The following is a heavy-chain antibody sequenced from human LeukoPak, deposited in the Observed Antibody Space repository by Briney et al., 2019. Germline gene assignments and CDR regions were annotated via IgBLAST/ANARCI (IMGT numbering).Heavy chain of an antibody. CDR3: ARVGMVYSYGSPVDY. J-gene: IGHJ4*02. D-gene: IGHD5-18*01. CDR2: ISYDGSNK. V-gene: IGHV3-30*04. CDR1: GFTFSSYA. Sequence: GGSLRLSCAASGFTFSSYAMHWVRQAPGKGLEWVAVISYDGSNKYYADSAKGRFTISRDNSKNTLYLQMNSLRAEDTAVYYCARVGMVYSYGSPVDYWGQGTLVTVSS.